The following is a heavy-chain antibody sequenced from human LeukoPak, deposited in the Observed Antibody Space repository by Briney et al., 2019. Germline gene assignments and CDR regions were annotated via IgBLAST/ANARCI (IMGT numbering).Heavy chain of an antibody. V-gene: IGHV3-30*18. CDR3: AKDRSMIVVDLDY. J-gene: IGHJ4*02. CDR1: GFTFSDYY. Sequence: PGGSLRLSCAASGFTFSDYYMSWIRQAPGKGLEWVAVISYDGSNKYYADSVKGRFTISRDNSKNTLYLQMNSLRAEDTAVYYCAKDRSMIVVDLDYWGQGTLVTVSS. CDR2: ISYDGSNK. D-gene: IGHD3-22*01.